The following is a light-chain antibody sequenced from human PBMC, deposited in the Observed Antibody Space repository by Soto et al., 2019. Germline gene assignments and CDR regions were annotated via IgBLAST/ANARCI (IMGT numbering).Light chain of an antibody. J-gene: IGKJ4*01. CDR2: GAS. V-gene: IGKV3-15*01. CDR3: QQYNSWPLT. CDR1: QSISNN. Sequence: DIVMAQSPATLSVSPGERVTLSCRASQSISNNLAWYQQKPGQAPRLLIYGASPRATGVPARFSGSGSGTEFALTIAGLQSEDSAVYYCQQYNSWPLTFGGGTTVEIK.